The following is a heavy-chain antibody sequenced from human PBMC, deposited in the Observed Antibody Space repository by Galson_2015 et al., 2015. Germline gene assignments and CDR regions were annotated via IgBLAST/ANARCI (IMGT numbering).Heavy chain of an antibody. J-gene: IGHJ4*02. CDR2: INTNTGNP. CDR1: GYTFASYA. V-gene: IGHV7-4-1*02. D-gene: IGHD3-10*01. CDR3: ARAGALHESNEEDY. Sequence: SVKVSCKASGYTFASYAMNWVRQAPGQGLEWMGWINTNTGNPTYAQGFTGRFVFSLDTSVSTAYLQISSLKAEDTAVYYCARAGALHESNEEDYWGQGTLVTVSS.